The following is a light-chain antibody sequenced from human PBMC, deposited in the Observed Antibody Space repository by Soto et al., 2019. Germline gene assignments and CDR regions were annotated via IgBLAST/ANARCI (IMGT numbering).Light chain of an antibody. CDR1: QSVSSN. Sequence: EILMTQSPASLSVSPGERPTLSCRPSQSVSSNLAWYQQKRGQPPRLLIFGASTRATGIPARFSGSGSGTEFTLTISSLQSEDFAVYYCQQYNNWPLTFGGGTKVEIK. CDR3: QQYNNWPLT. CDR2: GAS. V-gene: IGKV3-15*01. J-gene: IGKJ4*01.